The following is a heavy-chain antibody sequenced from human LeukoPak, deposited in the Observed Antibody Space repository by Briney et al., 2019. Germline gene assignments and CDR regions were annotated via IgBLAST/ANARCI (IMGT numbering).Heavy chain of an antibody. D-gene: IGHD4-23*01. CDR1: GGSISSSNW. CDR2: IYHSGST. V-gene: IGHV4-4*02. CDR3: AATTVVTGPADY. Sequence: PSETLSLTCAVSGGSISSSNWWSWVRQPPGKGLEWIGEIYHSGSTNYNPSLKSRVTISVDTSKNQFSLKLSSVTAADTAVYYCAATTVVTGPADYWGQGTLVTVSS. J-gene: IGHJ4*02.